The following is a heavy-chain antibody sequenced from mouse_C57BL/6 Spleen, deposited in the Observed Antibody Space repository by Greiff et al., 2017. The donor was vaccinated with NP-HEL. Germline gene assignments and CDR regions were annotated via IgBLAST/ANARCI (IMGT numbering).Heavy chain of an antibody. V-gene: IGHV1-81*01. CDR2: IYPRSGNT. Sequence: QVQLQQSGAELARPGASVKLSCKASGYTFTSYGISWVKQRTGQGLEWIGEIYPRSGNTYYNEKFKGKATLTADKSSSTAYMELRSLTSEDSAVYFCASHGEVTTVVATPYWYFDVWGTGTTVTVSS. CDR1: GYTFTSYG. J-gene: IGHJ1*03. CDR3: ASHGEVTTVVATPYWYFDV. D-gene: IGHD1-1*01.